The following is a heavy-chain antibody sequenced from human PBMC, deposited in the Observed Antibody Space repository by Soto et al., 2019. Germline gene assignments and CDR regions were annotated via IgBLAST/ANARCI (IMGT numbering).Heavy chain of an antibody. Sequence: QVQLVQSGAEVKKPGSSVKVSCKASGGTFSGYAISWVRQAPGQGLEWMGGIMPISGTANYAQKFQGRVTITADESTSTAYMELSSLRSEDTAVYYCARSQGSSTSLEIYYYYYYGMDVWGQGTTVTVSS. CDR2: IMPISGTA. CDR1: GGTFSGYA. J-gene: IGHJ6*02. CDR3: ARSQGSSTSLEIYYYYYYGMDV. V-gene: IGHV1-69*01. D-gene: IGHD2-2*01.